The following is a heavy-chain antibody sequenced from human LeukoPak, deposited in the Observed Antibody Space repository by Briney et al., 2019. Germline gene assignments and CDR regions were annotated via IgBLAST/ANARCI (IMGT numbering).Heavy chain of an antibody. J-gene: IGHJ3*02. CDR3: ARLYIYGFLAAFDI. D-gene: IGHD5-18*01. V-gene: IGHV4-30-4*07. CDR1: GGSISSGGYS. Sequence: SETLSLTCAVSGGSISSGGYSWSWIRQPPGKGLEWIGYIYYSGSTYYNPSLKSRVTISVDTSKNQFSLKLSSVTAADTAVYYCARLYIYGFLAAFDIWGQGTMVTVSS. CDR2: IYYSGST.